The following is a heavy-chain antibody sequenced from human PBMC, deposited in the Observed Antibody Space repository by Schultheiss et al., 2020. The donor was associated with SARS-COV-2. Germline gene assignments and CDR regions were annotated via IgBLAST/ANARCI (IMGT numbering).Heavy chain of an antibody. CDR3: ARDLGGDYDY. J-gene: IGHJ4*02. D-gene: IGHD4-17*01. CDR1: GFTFSNAW. Sequence: GGSLRLSCAASGFTFSNAWMSWVRQAPGKGLEWVSAISGSGGSTYYADSVKGRFTISRDNSKNTLYLQMNSLRAEDTAVYYCARDLGGDYDYWGQGTLVTVSS. V-gene: IGHV3-23*01. CDR2: ISGSGGST.